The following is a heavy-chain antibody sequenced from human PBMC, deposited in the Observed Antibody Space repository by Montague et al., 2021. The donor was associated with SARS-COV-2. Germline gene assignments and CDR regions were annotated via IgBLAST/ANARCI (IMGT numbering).Heavy chain of an antibody. CDR3: ATFKYCTTSTCAVEPYYYYYSGMDV. D-gene: IGHD2-8*01. Sequence: SLRLSCAAPGFGFSRYWMTWVRQAPGKGLEWMANINQDGGEKYYVDSVKGRFTVSRDNAKNSLYLQLNSLRDEDTAVYYCATFKYCTTSTCAVEPYYYYYSGMDVWGQGTTVTVSS. CDR1: GFGFSRYW. V-gene: IGHV3-7*01. CDR2: INQDGGEK. J-gene: IGHJ6*02.